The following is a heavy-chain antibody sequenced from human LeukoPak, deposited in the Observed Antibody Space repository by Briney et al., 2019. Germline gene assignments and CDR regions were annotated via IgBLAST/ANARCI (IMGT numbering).Heavy chain of an antibody. D-gene: IGHD2-2*02. CDR2: ISGSGGST. Sequence: GGSLRLSCAASGFTFSSYAMSWVRQAPGKGLEWVSAISGSGGSTYYADSVKGRFTISRDNSKNSLYLEMNSLRAEDTAVYYCARGVIFHCSSTSCYTGYWGQGTLVTVSS. J-gene: IGHJ4*02. V-gene: IGHV3-23*01. CDR3: ARGVIFHCSSTSCYTGY. CDR1: GFTFSSYA.